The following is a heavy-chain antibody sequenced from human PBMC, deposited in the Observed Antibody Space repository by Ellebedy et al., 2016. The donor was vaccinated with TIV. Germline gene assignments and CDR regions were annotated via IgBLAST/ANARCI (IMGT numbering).Heavy chain of an antibody. CDR1: GGSFSGYY. D-gene: IGHD3-3*01. J-gene: IGHJ4*02. Sequence: SETLSLTXAVYGGSFSGYYWSWIRQPPGKGLEWIGEINHSGSTNYNPSLKSRVTISVDTSKNQFSLKLSSVTAADTAVYYCARGPTYYDFWSGYYAITIWGQGTLVTVSS. CDR2: INHSGST. V-gene: IGHV4-34*01. CDR3: ARGPTYYDFWSGYYAITI.